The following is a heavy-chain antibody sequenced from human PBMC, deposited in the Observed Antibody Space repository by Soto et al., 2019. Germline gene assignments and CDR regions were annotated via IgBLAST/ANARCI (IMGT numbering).Heavy chain of an antibody. CDR2: IYYSGNT. J-gene: IGHJ4*02. CDR1: SGSISGYY. CDR3: AGIPPYYSRRFDY. D-gene: IGHD3-10*01. V-gene: IGHV4-59*01. Sequence: SETLSLTCTVSSGSISGYYWGWIRQPPGKGLEWIGYIYYSGNTNYNPSLKSRVTISVDTSKSQFSLRLSSVTAADTAVYYCAGIPPYYSRRFDYWGRGTLVTVSS.